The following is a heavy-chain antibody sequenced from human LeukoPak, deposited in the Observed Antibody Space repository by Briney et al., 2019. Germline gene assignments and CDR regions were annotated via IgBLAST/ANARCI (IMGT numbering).Heavy chain of an antibody. CDR2: IYYSGST. CDR3: ARGVGTYSSGYYYYDYFDY. CDR1: GGSISSYY. V-gene: IGHV4-59*01. J-gene: IGHJ4*02. D-gene: IGHD3-22*01. Sequence: SETLSLTCTVSGGSISSYYWSWIRQPPGKGLEWIGYIYYSGSTNYNPSLKSRVTISVDTSKNQFSLKLRSVTAADTAVYYCARGVGTYSSGYYYYDYFDYWGQGTLVTVSS.